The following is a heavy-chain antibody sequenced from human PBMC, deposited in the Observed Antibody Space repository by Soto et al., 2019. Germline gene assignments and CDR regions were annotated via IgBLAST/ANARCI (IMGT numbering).Heavy chain of an antibody. CDR3: AKEAVSGWYYFDY. Sequence: EVQLLESGGGLLQPGGSLRLSCAASGFTFSSYAMSWVRQAPGKGLEWVSTISGSGGSTYYADSLKGRFTISRDNSKNTLFLQMSNQRAEDTAVYYCAKEAVSGWYYFDYWGPGTLVTVSS. CDR1: GFTFSSYA. J-gene: IGHJ4*02. V-gene: IGHV3-23*01. CDR2: ISGSGGST. D-gene: IGHD6-19*01.